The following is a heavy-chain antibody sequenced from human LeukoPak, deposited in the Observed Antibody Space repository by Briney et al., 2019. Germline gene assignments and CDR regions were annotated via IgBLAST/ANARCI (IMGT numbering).Heavy chain of an antibody. CDR2: ISSNGGST. J-gene: IGHJ3*02. Sequence: GGSLRLSCAASGFTFSQYAMHWVRQAPGKGLEYVSAISSNGGSTYYANSVKGRFTISRDNSKNTLYLQMGSLRAEDMGVYYCARDSITVSVGAFDIWGQGTMVIVSS. CDR1: GFTFSQYA. CDR3: ARDSITVSVGAFDI. D-gene: IGHD2-2*01. V-gene: IGHV3-64*01.